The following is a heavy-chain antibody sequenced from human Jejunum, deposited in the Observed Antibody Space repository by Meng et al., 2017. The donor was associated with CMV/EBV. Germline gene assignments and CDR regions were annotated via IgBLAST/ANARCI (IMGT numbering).Heavy chain of an antibody. Sequence: LRLSCAASGFPFSDSYMSWIRQAPGKGLEWVSYISSSGSTIYYADSVKGRFTISRDNAKNSLYLQMNSLRADDTAVYYCAREIRPIDYWGQGTLVTVSS. CDR3: AREIRPIDY. V-gene: IGHV3-11*01. J-gene: IGHJ4*02. D-gene: IGHD3-10*01. CDR2: ISSSGSTI. CDR1: GFPFSDSY.